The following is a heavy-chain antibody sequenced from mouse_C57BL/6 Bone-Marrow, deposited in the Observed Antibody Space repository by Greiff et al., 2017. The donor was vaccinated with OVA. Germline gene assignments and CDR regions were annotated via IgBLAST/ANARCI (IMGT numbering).Heavy chain of an antibody. Sequence: QVQLQQPGAELVKPGASVKLSCKASGYTFTSYWMQWVKQRPGQGLEWIGEIDPSDSYTNYNQKFKGKATLTVDTSSSTAYMQLSSLTSEDSAVYYCGGWLLSFDYWGQGTTLTVSS. CDR3: GGWLLSFDY. CDR1: GYTFTSYW. V-gene: IGHV1-50*01. D-gene: IGHD2-3*01. CDR2: IDPSDSYT. J-gene: IGHJ2*01.